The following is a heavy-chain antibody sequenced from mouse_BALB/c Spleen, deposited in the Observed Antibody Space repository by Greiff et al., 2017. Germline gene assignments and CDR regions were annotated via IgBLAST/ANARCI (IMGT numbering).Heavy chain of an antibody. V-gene: IGHV1-4*02. D-gene: IGHD2-3*01. J-gene: IGHJ4*01. CDR3: ARSYDGYPYYAMDY. Sequence: VQLQQSAAELARPGASVKMSCKASGYTFTSYTMHWVKQRPGQGLEWIGYINPSSGYTEYNQKFKDKTTLTADKSSSTAYMQLSSLTSEDSAVYYCARSYDGYPYYAMDYWGQGTSGTVSS. CDR1: GYTFTSYT. CDR2: INPSSGYT.